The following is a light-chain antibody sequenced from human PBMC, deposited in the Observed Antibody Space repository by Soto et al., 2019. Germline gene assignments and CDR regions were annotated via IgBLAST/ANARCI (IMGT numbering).Light chain of an antibody. CDR2: DVS. Sequence: QSALTQPASVSGSPGQSITISCTGTSSDVGGYNYVSWYQQHPGKAPKLMIYDVSNRPSGVSNRFSGSKSDNTASLTISGLQAEDEADYYCSSYTSSSTLYVFGTGTKFTVL. V-gene: IGLV2-14*01. J-gene: IGLJ1*01. CDR1: SSDVGGYNY. CDR3: SSYTSSSTLYV.